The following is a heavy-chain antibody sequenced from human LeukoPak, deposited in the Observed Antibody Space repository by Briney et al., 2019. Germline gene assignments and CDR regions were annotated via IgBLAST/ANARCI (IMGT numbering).Heavy chain of an antibody. CDR1: GGSLSGYY. J-gene: IGHJ4*02. D-gene: IGHD3-16*02. CDR2: INHSGST. CDR3: ARGGNSYRPSFDY. V-gene: IGHV4-34*01. Sequence: SETLSLTCAVYGGSLSGYYWSWIRQPPGKGLEWIGEINHSGSTNYNPSLKSRVTISVDTSKNQFSLKLSSVTAADTAVYYCARGGNSYRPSFDYWGQGTLVTVSS.